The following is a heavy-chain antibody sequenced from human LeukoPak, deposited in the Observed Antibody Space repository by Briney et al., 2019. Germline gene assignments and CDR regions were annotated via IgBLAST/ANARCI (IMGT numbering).Heavy chain of an antibody. D-gene: IGHD3-10*01. Sequence: GGSLRLSCAASGFTFSSYSMNWVRQAPGKGLEWVSSISSSSSYIYYVDSVKGRFTISRDNAKNSLYLQMNSLRAEDTAVYYCARDRTLRFGESPLDDYYYGMDVWGQGTTVTVSS. CDR1: GFTFSSYS. J-gene: IGHJ6*02. CDR3: ARDRTLRFGESPLDDYYYGMDV. CDR2: ISSSSSYI. V-gene: IGHV3-21*01.